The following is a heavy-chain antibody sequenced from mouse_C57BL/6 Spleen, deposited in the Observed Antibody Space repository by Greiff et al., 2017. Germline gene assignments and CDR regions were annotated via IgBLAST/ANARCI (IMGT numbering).Heavy chain of an antibody. CDR1: GYTFTDYY. CDR3: ARGYYGSSYGWYFDV. J-gene: IGHJ1*03. V-gene: IGHV1-26*01. Sequence: VQLQQSGPELVPPGASVQISCKASGYTFTDYYMNWVKQSHGKSLEWIGDINPNNGGTSYNQKFKGKATLTVDKSSSTAYMELRSLTSEDSAVYYGARGYYGSSYGWYFDVWGTGTTVTVSS. D-gene: IGHD1-1*01. CDR2: INPNNGGT.